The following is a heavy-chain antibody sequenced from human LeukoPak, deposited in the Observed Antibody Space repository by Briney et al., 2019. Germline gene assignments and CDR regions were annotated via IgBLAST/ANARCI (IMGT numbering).Heavy chain of an antibody. J-gene: IGHJ4*02. CDR3: ARDLYVHGPFDY. CDR1: GFTFSNYA. CDR2: ISYDGSNK. Sequence: GRSLRLSCAASGFTFSNYAMHWVRQAPGKGLEWVAVISYDGSNKYYADSVRGRFTISRDNSKNTLYLQMNSLRAEDTAVYYCARDLYVHGPFDYWGQGTLVTVSS. D-gene: IGHD3-16*01. V-gene: IGHV3-30-3*01.